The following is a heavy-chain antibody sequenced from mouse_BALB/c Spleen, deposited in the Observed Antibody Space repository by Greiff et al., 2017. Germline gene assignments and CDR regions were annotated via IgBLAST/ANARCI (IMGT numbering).Heavy chain of an antibody. Sequence: VQLQESAAELARPGASVKMSCKASGYTFTSYTMHWVKQRPGQGLEWIGYINPSSGYTEYNQKFKDKTTLTADKSSSTAYMQLSSLTSEDSAVYFCARLGYREGFAYWGQGTLVTVSA. CDR1: GYTFTSYT. J-gene: IGHJ3*01. CDR3: ARLGYREGFAY. D-gene: IGHD2-14*01. V-gene: IGHV1-4*02. CDR2: INPSSGYT.